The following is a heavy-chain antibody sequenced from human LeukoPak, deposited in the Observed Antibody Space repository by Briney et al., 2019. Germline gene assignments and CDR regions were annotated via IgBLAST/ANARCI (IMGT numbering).Heavy chain of an antibody. D-gene: IGHD5-12*01. CDR1: GFTFSSYG. CDR2: ISGSGGST. V-gene: IGHV3-23*01. Sequence: GGSLRLSCAASGFTFSSYGMSWVRQAPGKGLEWVSAISGSGGSTYYADSVKGRFTISRDNSKNTLYLQMNSLRAEDTAVYYCANSGSVVLYYFDYWGQGTLVTVSS. CDR3: ANSGSVVLYYFDY. J-gene: IGHJ4*02.